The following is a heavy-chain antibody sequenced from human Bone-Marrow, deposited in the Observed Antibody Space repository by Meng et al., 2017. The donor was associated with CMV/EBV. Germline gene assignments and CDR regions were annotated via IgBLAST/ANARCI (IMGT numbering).Heavy chain of an antibody. V-gene: IGHV3-48*04. Sequence: GGSLRLSCAASGFTFSSYSMNWVRQAPGKGLEWVSYISSRDTTIYYADSVKGRFTISRDNAKNSLYLQMNGLRAEDTAVYYCAREGPNSRWGFNYWGQGTLVTVSS. D-gene: IGHD6-13*01. CDR3: AREGPNSRWGFNY. CDR1: GFTFSSYS. J-gene: IGHJ4*02. CDR2: ISSRDTTI.